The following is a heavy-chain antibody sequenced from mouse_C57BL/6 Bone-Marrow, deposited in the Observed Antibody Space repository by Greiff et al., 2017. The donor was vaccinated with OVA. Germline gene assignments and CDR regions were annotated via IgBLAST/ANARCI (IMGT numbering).Heavy chain of an antibody. V-gene: IGHV5-6*01. Sequence: EVMLVESGGDLVKPGGSLKLSCVASGFTFSSYGMSWVRQTPDKRLEWVATISSGGSYTYYPDSVKGRFTISRDNAKNTLYLQMSSLKSEDTAMYYWARTSYYSNVFAYWGQGTLVTVSA. D-gene: IGHD2-5*01. J-gene: IGHJ3*01. CDR2: ISSGGSYT. CDR1: GFTFSSYG. CDR3: ARTSYYSNVFAY.